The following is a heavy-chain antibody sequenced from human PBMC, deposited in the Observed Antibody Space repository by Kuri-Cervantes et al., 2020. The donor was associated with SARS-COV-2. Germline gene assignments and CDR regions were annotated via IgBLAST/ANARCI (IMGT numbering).Heavy chain of an antibody. D-gene: IGHD7-27*01. CDR2: ISGSGGST. J-gene: IGHJ4*02. V-gene: IGHV3-23*01. CDR1: GFTFDDYG. Sequence: GGSLRLSCAASGFTFDDYGMSWVRQAPGKGLEWVSAISGSGGSTYYADSVKGRFTISRDNSKNTLYLQMNSLRAEDTAVYYCAKDRTTHNWGSRAKGYFDYWGQGTLVTVSS. CDR3: AKDRTTHNWGSRAKGYFDY.